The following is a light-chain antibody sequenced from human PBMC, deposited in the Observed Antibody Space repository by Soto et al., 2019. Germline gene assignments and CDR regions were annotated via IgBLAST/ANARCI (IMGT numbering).Light chain of an antibody. CDR2: GAS. CDR3: QEYKNWYPYT. J-gene: IGKJ2*01. V-gene: IGKV3-15*01. Sequence: EIVMTQSPATLSVSPGERATISCRASQSVSSNLAWYQQKPGQAPRLLIYGASTRATGIPARLSGSGSGTEYTLTSIRLQSKDFAGYACQEYKNWYPYTFGQRSKMEIQ. CDR1: QSVSSN.